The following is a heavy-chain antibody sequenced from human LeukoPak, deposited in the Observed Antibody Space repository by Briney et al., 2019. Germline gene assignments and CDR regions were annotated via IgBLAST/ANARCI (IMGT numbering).Heavy chain of an antibody. Sequence: SQTLSLTRAVSGGSISSAGYSWSWIRQPPGKGLECIGYIYYTGSTYYNPSLKSRVTISLDTSKNQFSLKLSSVTAADTAVYYCTRGGDSSGYEGRFDPWGQGTLVTVSS. D-gene: IGHD3-22*01. V-gene: IGHV4-30-4*07. CDR3: TRGGDSSGYEGRFDP. CDR2: IYYTGST. J-gene: IGHJ5*02. CDR1: GGSISSAGYS.